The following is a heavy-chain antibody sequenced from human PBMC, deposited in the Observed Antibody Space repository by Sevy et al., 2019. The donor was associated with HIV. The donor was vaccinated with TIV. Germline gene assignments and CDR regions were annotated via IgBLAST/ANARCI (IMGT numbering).Heavy chain of an antibody. Sequence: SLRLSCTASGFTFGDYAMSWFRQAPGKGLEWVGFIRSKAYGGTTEYAASVKGRFTISRDVSKSIAYLQMNSLKTGETAVYYCTRDSSGWYGARYYYYGMDVWGQGTTVTVSS. J-gene: IGHJ6*02. CDR2: IRSKAYGGTT. V-gene: IGHV3-49*03. CDR3: TRDSSGWYGARYYYYGMDV. CDR1: GFTFGDYA. D-gene: IGHD6-19*01.